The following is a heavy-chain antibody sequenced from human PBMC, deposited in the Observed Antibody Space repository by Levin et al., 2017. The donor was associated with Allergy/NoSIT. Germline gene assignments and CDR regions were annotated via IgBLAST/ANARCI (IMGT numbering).Heavy chain of an antibody. CDR2: ISSSSSYI. V-gene: IGHV3-21*01. D-gene: IGHD3-22*01. J-gene: IGHJ4*02. Sequence: PGGSLRLSCAASGFTFSSYSMNWVRQAPGKGLEWVSSISSSSSYIYYADSVKGRFTISRDNAKNSLYLQMNSLRAEDTAVYYCARFPDSSGYYLDRVYWGQGTLVTVSS. CDR1: GFTFSSYS. CDR3: ARFPDSSGYYLDRVY.